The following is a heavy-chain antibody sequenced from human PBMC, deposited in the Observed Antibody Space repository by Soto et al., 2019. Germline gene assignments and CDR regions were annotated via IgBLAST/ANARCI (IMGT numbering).Heavy chain of an antibody. CDR2: IIPIFGTE. J-gene: IGHJ6*02. CDR1: GGTFRSHS. Sequence: QVQLVQSGAEVKKPGSSVKVSCKVSGGTFRSHSINWVRQAPGQGPEWMGGIIPIFGTENYAQKFQGRDTITADESTSTAYMELSSLTSEDTALYYCSTSVYCSTTRCYYYYGLDVWGQGTTVIVSS. CDR3: STSVYCSTTRCYYYYGLDV. D-gene: IGHD2-2*01. V-gene: IGHV1-69*01.